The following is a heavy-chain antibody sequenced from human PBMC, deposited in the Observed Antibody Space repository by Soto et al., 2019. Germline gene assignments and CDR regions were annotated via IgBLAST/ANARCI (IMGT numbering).Heavy chain of an antibody. CDR1: GFSLSTSGMC. CDR2: IDWDDDK. Sequence: SGPTLVNPXQTLTLTCTFSGFSLSTSGMCVSWIRQPPGKALEWLALIDWDDDKYYSTSLKTRLTISKDTSKNQVVLTMTNMDPVDTATYYCARGTRYYYDSSGYYFRDAFDIWGQGTMVTVSS. D-gene: IGHD3-22*01. V-gene: IGHV2-70*01. CDR3: ARGTRYYYDSSGYYFRDAFDI. J-gene: IGHJ3*02.